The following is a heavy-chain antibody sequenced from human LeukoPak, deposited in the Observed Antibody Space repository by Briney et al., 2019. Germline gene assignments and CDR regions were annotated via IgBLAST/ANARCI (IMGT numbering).Heavy chain of an antibody. Sequence: SASGGSTSYADSVRGRFTISRDNSKNTLYVQMNGLRDEDTAVYYCAKDQMWESPHYLDSWGQGTLVTVSS. J-gene: IGHJ4*02. V-gene: IGHV3-23*01. D-gene: IGHD1-26*01. CDR3: AKDQMWESPHYLDS. CDR2: SASGGST.